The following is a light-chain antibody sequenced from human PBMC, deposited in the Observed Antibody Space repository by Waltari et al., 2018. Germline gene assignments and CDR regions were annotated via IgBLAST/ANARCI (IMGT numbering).Light chain of an antibody. CDR2: GKN. J-gene: IGLJ2*01. CDR1: SLRTYY. V-gene: IGLV3-19*01. CDR3: HSRDSSGDVV. Sequence: SSELTQDPAVSVALGQTVRITCQGDSLRTYYVSWFHQKPGQAPALVIYGKNNRPSEVPDRFSASSSGSTASWTIIGAQAEDEADYYCHSRDSSGDVVIGGGTKLTVV.